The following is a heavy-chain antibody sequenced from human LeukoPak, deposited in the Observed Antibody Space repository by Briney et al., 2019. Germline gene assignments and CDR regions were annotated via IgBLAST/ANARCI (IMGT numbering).Heavy chain of an antibody. CDR1: GYTFTGYY. Sequence: GASVKVSCKASGYTFTGYYMHWVRQAPGQGLEWMGWINPNSGNTNYAQKLQGRVTMTTDTSTSTAYMELRSLRSDDTAVYYCASHNYYGSGSYFDYWGQGTLVTVSS. V-gene: IGHV1-18*04. D-gene: IGHD3-10*01. J-gene: IGHJ4*02. CDR3: ASHNYYGSGSYFDY. CDR2: INPNSGNT.